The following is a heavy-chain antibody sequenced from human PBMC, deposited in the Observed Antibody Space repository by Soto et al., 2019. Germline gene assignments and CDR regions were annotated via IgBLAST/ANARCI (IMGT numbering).Heavy chain of an antibody. D-gene: IGHD3-10*01. CDR2: ISWNSGSI. Sequence: PGGSLRLSCAASGFTFDDYAMHWVRQAPGKGLEWVSGISWNSGSIGYADSVKGRFTISRDNAKNSLYLQMNSLRAEDTALYYCAKVALAPTMVRQEDRYFDLWGRGTLVTVSS. CDR1: GFTFDDYA. J-gene: IGHJ2*01. V-gene: IGHV3-9*01. CDR3: AKVALAPTMVRQEDRYFDL.